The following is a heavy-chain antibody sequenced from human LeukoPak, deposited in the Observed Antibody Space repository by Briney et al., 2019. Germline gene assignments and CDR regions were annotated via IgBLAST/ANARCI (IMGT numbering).Heavy chain of an antibody. CDR3: ARSIATTQGYNWNYGDRNWFDP. V-gene: IGHV4-61*01. D-gene: IGHD1-7*01. CDR1: GGSISSSSYY. J-gene: IGHJ5*02. CDR2: IYYSGST. Sequence: SETLSLTCTVSGGSISSSSYYWSWIRQPPGKGLEWIGYIYYSGSTNYNPSLKSRVTISVDTSKNQFSLKLSSVTAADTAVYYCARSIATTQGYNWNYGDRNWFDPWGQGTLVTVSS.